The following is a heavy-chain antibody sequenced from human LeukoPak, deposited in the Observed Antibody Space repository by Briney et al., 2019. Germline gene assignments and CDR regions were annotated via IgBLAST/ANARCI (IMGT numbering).Heavy chain of an antibody. D-gene: IGHD3-10*01. Sequence: SETLSLTCAVYGGSFSGYYWSWIRQPPGKGLEWIGSIYYSGSTYYNPSLKSRVTISVDTSKNQFSLKLSSVTAADTAVYYCARRDPRVYDAFDIWGQGTMVTVSS. CDR3: ARRDPRVYDAFDI. CDR1: GGSFSGYY. V-gene: IGHV4-34*01. J-gene: IGHJ3*02. CDR2: IYYSGST.